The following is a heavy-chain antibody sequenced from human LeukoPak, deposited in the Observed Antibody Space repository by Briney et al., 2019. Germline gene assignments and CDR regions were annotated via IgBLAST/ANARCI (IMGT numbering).Heavy chain of an antibody. Sequence: SETLSLTCTVSGGSINSYYWSWIRQPPGKGLQWIGDIYYSERTNYNPSLRSRVTIFVDTSKNRLSLKLTSVLAADTAMYFCVRRDNTGWNYFDHWGQGILVTVSS. J-gene: IGHJ4*02. CDR2: IYYSERT. CDR1: GGSINSYY. CDR3: VRRDNTGWNYFDH. D-gene: IGHD6-19*01. V-gene: IGHV4-59*08.